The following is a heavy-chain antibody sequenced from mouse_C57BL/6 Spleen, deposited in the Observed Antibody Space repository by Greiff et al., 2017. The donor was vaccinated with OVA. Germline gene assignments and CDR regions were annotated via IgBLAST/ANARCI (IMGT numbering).Heavy chain of an antibody. CDR3: ASSTGTTMDY. CDR2: INPNNGGT. V-gene: IGHV1-18*01. CDR1: GYTFTDYN. Sequence: VHVKQSGPELVKPGASVKIPCKASGYTFTDYNMDWVKQSHGKSLEWIGDINPNNGGTIYNQKFTGKATLTVDKSSSTAYMELRSLTSEDTAVYYCASSTGTTMDYWGQGTSVTVSS. J-gene: IGHJ4*01. D-gene: IGHD4-1*01.